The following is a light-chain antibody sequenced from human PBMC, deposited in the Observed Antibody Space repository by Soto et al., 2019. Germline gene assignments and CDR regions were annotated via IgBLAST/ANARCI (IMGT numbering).Light chain of an antibody. CDR3: SSFASSSTRV. CDR1: SSDVGAYNY. CDR2: DVS. V-gene: IGLV2-14*01. Sequence: QSALTPPASVSGTPGQSITISCTGTSSDVGAYNYVSWYQQHTGKAPKLMIYDVSNRPSGVSNRFSGSISGNTASLSISGLQAEDEADYYCSSFASSSTRVFGTGTKVTV. J-gene: IGLJ1*01.